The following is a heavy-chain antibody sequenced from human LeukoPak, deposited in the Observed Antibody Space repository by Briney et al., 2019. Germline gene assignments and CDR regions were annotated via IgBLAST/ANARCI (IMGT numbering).Heavy chain of an antibody. V-gene: IGHV1-46*02. CDR3: ARDSGNFHYDMDV. J-gene: IGHJ6*02. CDR1: GYSFNSHH. D-gene: IGHD3-10*01. Sequence: TSVKVSCKTSGYSFNSHHVHWVRQAPGQGLEWMGVKFSHDGTTSYTQNFQGRLTMTRDTSTSTVYMELSSLRSEDTAVYYCARDSGNFHYDMDVWGQGTTVIVSS. CDR2: KFSHDGTT.